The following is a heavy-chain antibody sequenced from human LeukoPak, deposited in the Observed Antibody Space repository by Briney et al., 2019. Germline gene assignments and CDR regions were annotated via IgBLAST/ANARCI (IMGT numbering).Heavy chain of an antibody. J-gene: IGHJ4*02. CDR1: GGSISSGGYY. CDR2: IYYSGST. Sequence: SETLSLTCTVSGGSISSGGYYWSRIRQHPGKGLEWIGYIYYSGSTYYNPSLKSRVTISVDTSKNQFSLKLSSVTAADTAVYYCARGGSSETSFDYWGQGTLVTVSS. CDR3: ARGGSSETSFDY. V-gene: IGHV4-31*03. D-gene: IGHD3-10*01.